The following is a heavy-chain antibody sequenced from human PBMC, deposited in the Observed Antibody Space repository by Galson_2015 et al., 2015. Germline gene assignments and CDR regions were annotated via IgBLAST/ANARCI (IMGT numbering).Heavy chain of an antibody. CDR2: INTNTGNP. CDR1: GYTFTSYA. J-gene: IGHJ3*02. Sequence: SVKVSCKASGYTFTSYAMNWVRQAPGQGLEWMGWINTNTGNPTYAQGFTGRFVFSLDTSVSTAYLQISSLKAEDTAVYYCARYIVVVPASIHAFDIWGQGTMVTVSS. D-gene: IGHD2-2*01. CDR3: ARYIVVVPASIHAFDI. V-gene: IGHV7-4-1*02.